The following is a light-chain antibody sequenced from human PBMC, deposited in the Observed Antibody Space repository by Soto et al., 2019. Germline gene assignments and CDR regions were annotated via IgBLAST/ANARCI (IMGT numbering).Light chain of an antibody. J-gene: IGKJ4*01. Sequence: DIQMTQSPTTLSASVGDRVTITCRASQSLNNWLAWYQRKPGKAPKLLIHKASSLESGVPSRFSGSGSGTEFTLTISSLQPDDFATYYCQQYNTYPLTFGGGTKVEIK. CDR2: KAS. CDR3: QQYNTYPLT. V-gene: IGKV1-5*03. CDR1: QSLNNW.